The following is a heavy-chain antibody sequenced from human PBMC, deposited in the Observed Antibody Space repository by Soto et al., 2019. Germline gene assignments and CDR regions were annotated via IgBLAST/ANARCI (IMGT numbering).Heavy chain of an antibody. V-gene: IGHV4-39*01. CDR2: IYYSGST. Sequence: SETLSLTCIVSGGSISTNSHYWGWIRQPPGKGLEWIGSIYYSGSTYYNPSLKSRVTMSVDTSKNQFSLKMSSVTAADTAVYYCASSDSRNYYYNFDYWGQGTLVTVSS. CDR1: GGSISTNSHY. J-gene: IGHJ4*02. D-gene: IGHD3-22*01. CDR3: ASSDSRNYYYNFDY.